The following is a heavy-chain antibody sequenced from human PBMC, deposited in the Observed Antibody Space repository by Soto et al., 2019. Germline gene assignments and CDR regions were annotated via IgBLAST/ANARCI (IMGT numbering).Heavy chain of an antibody. Sequence: SETLSLTCTVSGGSISSDDYYWNWIRQRPGKGLEWIGNIYYRGNTNYNPSLKSRIIMSMDMSENQFSLKLTSVTAADTAVYYCVRGWDYYGMDVWGQGTTVTVSS. CDR1: GGSISSDDYY. CDR2: IYYRGNT. CDR3: VRGWDYYGMDV. D-gene: IGHD3-16*01. V-gene: IGHV4-31*03. J-gene: IGHJ6*02.